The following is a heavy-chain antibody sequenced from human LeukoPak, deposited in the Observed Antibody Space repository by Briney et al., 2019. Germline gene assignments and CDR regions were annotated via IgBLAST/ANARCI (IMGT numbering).Heavy chain of an antibody. CDR1: GDSIGSYY. CDR3: AGHPEYYDILTGYRYYFDY. Sequence: SETLSLTCTVSGDSIGSYYWSWIRQPPGKGLEWIGYIYYSGSTNYNPSLNSRVTISVDTSRNQFSLKVRSVTAADTAVYYCAGHPEYYDILTGYRYYFDYWGQGTLVTVSS. D-gene: IGHD3-9*01. V-gene: IGHV4-59*01. CDR2: IYYSGST. J-gene: IGHJ4*02.